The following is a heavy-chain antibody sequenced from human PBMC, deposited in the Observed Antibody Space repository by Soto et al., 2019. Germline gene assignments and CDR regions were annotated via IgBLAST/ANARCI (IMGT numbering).Heavy chain of an antibody. CDR3: ARGSTVGANSNWFDP. Sequence: PGGSLRLSCAASGFPFSSYWMHWVRQVPGKALVCVSRINSDGSSAHYADSVEGRFTISRDNAQNTLYLQMNSLSPEDTAVYFCARGSTVGANSNWFDPWGQGTLVTVSS. J-gene: IGHJ5*02. V-gene: IGHV3-74*01. CDR2: INSDGSSA. D-gene: IGHD1-26*01. CDR1: GFPFSSYW.